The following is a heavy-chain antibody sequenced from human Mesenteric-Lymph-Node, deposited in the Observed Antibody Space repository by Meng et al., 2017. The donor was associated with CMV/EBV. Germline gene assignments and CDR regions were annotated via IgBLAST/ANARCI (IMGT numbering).Heavy chain of an antibody. J-gene: IGHJ4*02. Sequence: YTFIYYTIHWVRQAPGQVPEWMGWINPGNGNTKYSEEFQGRVTFTRDTSASATYMELSGLRFEDTALYYCAGERGYCNGGSCSLPDYWGQGTLVTVSS. CDR3: AGERGYCNGGSCSLPDY. CDR1: YTFIYYT. D-gene: IGHD2-15*01. CDR2: INPGNGNT. V-gene: IGHV1-3*01.